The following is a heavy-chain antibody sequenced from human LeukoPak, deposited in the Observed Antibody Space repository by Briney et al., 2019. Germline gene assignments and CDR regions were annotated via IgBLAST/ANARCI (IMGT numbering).Heavy chain of an antibody. CDR3: ARDAHYYDSSGYPDY. CDR2: INPSGGST. D-gene: IGHD3-22*01. J-gene: IGHJ4*02. V-gene: IGHV1-46*01. CDR1: GYTFTSYY. Sequence: ASVKVSCKASGYTFTSYYMHWVRQAPGQGLEWMGIINPSGGSTSYAPKFQGRVTMTRDTSTSTVYMELSSLRSEDTAVYYCARDAHYYDSSGYPDYWGQGTLVTVSS.